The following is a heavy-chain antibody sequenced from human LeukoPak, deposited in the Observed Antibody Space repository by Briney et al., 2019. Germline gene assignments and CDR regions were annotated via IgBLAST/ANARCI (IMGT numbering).Heavy chain of an antibody. Sequence: GASVKVSCKASGYTFTSYGISWVRQAPGQGLEWMGWISAYNGNTNYAQKLQGRVTMTTDTSTSTAYMELRSLRSDDTAVYYCAGEDGIAAAGYNWFDPWGQGTLVTVSS. J-gene: IGHJ5*02. CDR3: AGEDGIAAAGYNWFDP. CDR2: ISAYNGNT. V-gene: IGHV1-18*01. CDR1: GYTFTSYG. D-gene: IGHD6-13*01.